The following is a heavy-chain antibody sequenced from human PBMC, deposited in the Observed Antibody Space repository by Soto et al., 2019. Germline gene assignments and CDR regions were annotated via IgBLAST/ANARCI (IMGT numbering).Heavy chain of an antibody. CDR1: GGSITGSHW. V-gene: IGHV4-4*02. Sequence: QVQLQESGPGLVQPSGTLSLTCAVSGGSITGSHWWSWVRQPPGKGLEWIGEMYHSGTTNFNPSLKSRITISVDTSKDQLSLNLYSVTAADTAVYYCVRATPFPSVGDTKSWYCDLWGRGTLVIVSS. CDR3: VRATPFPSVGDTKSWYCDL. J-gene: IGHJ2*01. CDR2: MYHSGTT. D-gene: IGHD1-26*01.